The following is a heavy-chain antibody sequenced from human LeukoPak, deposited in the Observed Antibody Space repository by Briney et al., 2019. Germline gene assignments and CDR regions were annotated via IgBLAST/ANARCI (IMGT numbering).Heavy chain of an antibody. D-gene: IGHD3-10*01. J-gene: IGHJ6*02. Sequence: GGSLRLSCAASGFTVSSNYMSWVRQAPGKGLEWVSVIYSGGSTYYADSVKGRFTISRHNAKNSLYLQMNSLRDEDTAVYYCARVALWFGESHPEYYYYGMDVWGQGTTVTVSS. V-gene: IGHV3-53*01. CDR3: ARVALWFGESHPEYYYYGMDV. CDR1: GFTVSSNY. CDR2: IYSGGST.